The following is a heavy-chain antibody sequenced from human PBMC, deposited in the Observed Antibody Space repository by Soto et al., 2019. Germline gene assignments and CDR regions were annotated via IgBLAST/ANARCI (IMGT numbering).Heavy chain of an antibody. V-gene: IGHV3-53*01. CDR1: GFIVSTKF. CDR3: AVRDHGYYSGMDV. J-gene: IGHJ6*02. Sequence: EVQLVESGGGLIQPGGSMRLSCAASGFIVSTKFISWVRPAPGKGLEWVSMIYSSGSTYYADSVKGRFTISNDNYKNHLYLHINRLRAEDTAVYYCAVRDHGYYSGMDVLGQGNTVNVSS. CDR2: IYSSGST.